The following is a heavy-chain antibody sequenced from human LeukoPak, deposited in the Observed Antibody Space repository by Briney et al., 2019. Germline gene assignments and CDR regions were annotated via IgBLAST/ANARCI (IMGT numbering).Heavy chain of an antibody. Sequence: GASVKVSCKASDYTFTSYGINWVRQAPGQGLEWMGWVSAYTGYANYAQKLQVRVTMTTDTSTRTAYMELRSLRSDDTAVYYCARDLNVESFVPHCEAISGPLGTFDVWGQGTMVTVSP. CDR1: DYTFTSYG. J-gene: IGHJ3*01. CDR2: VSAYTGYA. V-gene: IGHV1-18*01. D-gene: IGHD2-15*01. CDR3: ARDLNVESFVPHCEAISGPLGTFDV.